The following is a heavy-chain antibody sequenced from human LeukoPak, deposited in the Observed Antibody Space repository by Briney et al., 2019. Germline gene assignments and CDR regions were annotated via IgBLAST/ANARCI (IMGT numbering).Heavy chain of an antibody. CDR1: GFTFSSYS. J-gene: IGHJ3*02. CDR2: ISSSSYI. V-gene: IGHV3-21*01. D-gene: IGHD3-10*01. Sequence: GGSLRLSCAASGFTFSSYSMNWVRQAPGKGLEWVSSISSSSYIYYADSVKGRFTISRDNAKNSLYLQMNSLRAEDTAVYYCARQLRGGAFDIWGQGTMVTVSS. CDR3: ARQLRGGAFDI.